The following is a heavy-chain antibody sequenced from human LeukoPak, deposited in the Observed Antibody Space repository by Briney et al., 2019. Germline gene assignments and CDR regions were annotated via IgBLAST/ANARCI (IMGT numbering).Heavy chain of an antibody. CDR3: ARDWIYNFDY. CDR1: GFTFSSYS. J-gene: IGHJ4*02. V-gene: IGHV3-48*02. CDR2: ISSSSSTL. Sequence: GGSLRLSCAASGFTFSSYSMNWVRQAPGKGLEWVSYISSSSSTLYYTDSVKGRFTISRDNAKNSLYLQMDSLRDEDTAVYYCARDWIYNFDYWGQGTLVTVSS. D-gene: IGHD2-2*02.